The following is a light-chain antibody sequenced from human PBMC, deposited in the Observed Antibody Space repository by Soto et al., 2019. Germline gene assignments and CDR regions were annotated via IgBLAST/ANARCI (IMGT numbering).Light chain of an antibody. Sequence: QSALTQPASVSGSPGQSITISCTGSSNDIGAYKHVSWYQHHPGKAPKLIIFEVNERPSGVSSRFSGSKSGNTASLTISGLQAEDEADYYCCSHAGSILWVLGGGTKLTVL. CDR2: EVN. CDR3: CSHAGSILWV. V-gene: IGLV2-23*02. CDR1: SNDIGAYKH. J-gene: IGLJ3*02.